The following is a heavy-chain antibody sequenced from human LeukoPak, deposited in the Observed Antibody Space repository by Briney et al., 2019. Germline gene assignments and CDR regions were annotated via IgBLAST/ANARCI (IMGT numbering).Heavy chain of an antibody. J-gene: IGHJ4*02. Sequence: GRSLRLSCAASGFTFSSYGMHWVSQAPGKGLEWEAVISYDGSNKYYADSVKGRFTISRDNSKNTLYLQMNSLRAEDTAVYYYAKVAGSYPFDYWGQGTLVTVSS. CDR1: GFTFSSYG. D-gene: IGHD3-10*01. CDR2: ISYDGSNK. V-gene: IGHV3-30*18. CDR3: AKVAGSYPFDY.